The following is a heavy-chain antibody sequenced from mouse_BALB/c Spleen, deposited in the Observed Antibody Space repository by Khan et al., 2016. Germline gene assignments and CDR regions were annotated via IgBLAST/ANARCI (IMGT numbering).Heavy chain of an antibody. CDR3: AKWGNYGS. Sequence: VQLKESGPELVKPGTSVKMSCKASGYTFTSYVMRWVKQKPGQGLEWIGYINPYNDGTKYNEKFKDKATLTSETSTSTAYMELSSLTSEDSAVYFCAKWGNYGSWGQGTTLTVSS. V-gene: IGHV1S136*01. CDR1: GYTFTSYV. J-gene: IGHJ2*01. D-gene: IGHD1-2*01. CDR2: INPYNDGT.